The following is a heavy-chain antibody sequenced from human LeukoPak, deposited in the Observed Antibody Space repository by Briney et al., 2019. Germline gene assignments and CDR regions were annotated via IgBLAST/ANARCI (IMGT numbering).Heavy chain of an antibody. CDR2: INPNSGGT. D-gene: IGHD7-27*01. Sequence: GASVKVSCKVSGYTLTELSMHWVRQAPGQGLEWMGWINPNSGGTNYAQKFQGRVTMTRDTSISTAYMELSRLRSDDTAVYYCARAWGFFDYWGQGTLVAVSS. CDR1: GYTLTELS. V-gene: IGHV1-2*02. CDR3: ARAWGFFDY. J-gene: IGHJ4*02.